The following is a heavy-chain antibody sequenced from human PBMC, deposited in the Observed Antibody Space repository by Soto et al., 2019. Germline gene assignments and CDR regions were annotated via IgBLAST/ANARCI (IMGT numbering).Heavy chain of an antibody. CDR1: GYTFTSYG. D-gene: IGHD4-17*01. J-gene: IGHJ6*02. Sequence: QVQLVQSGAEVKKPGASVKVSCKASGYTFTSYGFTWVRQAPGQGLEWMGWISAYNGNTNYAQKLQGRVTMTTDTSTSTAYMELRSLRSDDTAVYYCASFSAGDYYYYYGMDVWGQGTTVTVSS. V-gene: IGHV1-18*01. CDR3: ASFSAGDYYYYYGMDV. CDR2: ISAYNGNT.